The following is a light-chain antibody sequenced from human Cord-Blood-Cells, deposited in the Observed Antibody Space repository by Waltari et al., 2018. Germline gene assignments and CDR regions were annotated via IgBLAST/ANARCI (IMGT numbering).Light chain of an antibody. CDR2: GAS. Sequence: EIVMTQSPATLSVSPGERATLPCRASQSVSSNLAWYQQKPGQAPSLLIYGASTRATGIPARFSGSGSGTEFTLTISSLHSEDFAVYYCQQYNNWPPITFGQVTRLEIK. V-gene: IGKV3-15*01. J-gene: IGKJ5*01. CDR1: QSVSSN. CDR3: QQYNNWPPIT.